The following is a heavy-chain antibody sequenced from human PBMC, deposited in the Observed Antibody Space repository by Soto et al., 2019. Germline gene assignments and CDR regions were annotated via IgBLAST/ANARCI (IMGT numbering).Heavy chain of an antibody. CDR3: VTRSRGLQSSPPRLDS. J-gene: IGHJ4*02. CDR2: ISGSGSTT. D-gene: IGHD4-4*01. CDR1: GLTFSGYG. V-gene: IGHV3-23*01. Sequence: EVQLLESGGGLVQPGGSLRLSCAAPGLTFSGYGMSWVRQAPGTGLEWVSAISGSGSTTYYADSVKGRFTISRDDSKKILFLQMNRLRAEDTAVYYCVTRSRGLQSSPPRLDSWGQGTLVTVSS.